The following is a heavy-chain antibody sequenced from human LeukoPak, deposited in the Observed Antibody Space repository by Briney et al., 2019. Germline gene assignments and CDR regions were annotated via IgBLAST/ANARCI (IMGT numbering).Heavy chain of an antibody. Sequence: SETLSLTCTVSGGSISGYYWSWIRQPAGKGLEWIGRIYTSGSTNYNPSLKSRVTISVDKSKNQLSLRLSSVTAADSAVYYCAGRDYWGQGILVTVSS. J-gene: IGHJ4*02. CDR1: GGSISGYY. CDR2: IYTSGST. V-gene: IGHV4-4*07. CDR3: AGRDY.